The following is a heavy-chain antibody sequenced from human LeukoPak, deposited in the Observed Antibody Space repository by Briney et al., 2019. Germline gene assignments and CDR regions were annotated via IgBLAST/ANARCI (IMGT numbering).Heavy chain of an antibody. Sequence: GGSLRLSCAASGFTFSSYATSWVRQAPGKGLEWVSAISGSGGSTYYADSVKGRFTISRDNSKNTLYLQMNSLRAEDTAVYYCAKGGGYSSGWNYYFDYWGQGTLVTVSS. V-gene: IGHV3-23*01. CDR1: GFTFSSYA. D-gene: IGHD6-19*01. J-gene: IGHJ4*02. CDR3: AKGGGYSSGWNYYFDY. CDR2: ISGSGGST.